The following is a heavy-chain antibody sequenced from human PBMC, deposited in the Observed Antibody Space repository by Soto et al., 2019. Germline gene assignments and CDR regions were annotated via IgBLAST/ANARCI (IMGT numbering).Heavy chain of an antibody. CDR1: GGSISSGGYS. Sequence: PSETPSLTCAVSGGSISSGGYSWSWIRQPPGKGLEWGGYIYHSGSTYYNPSLKSRVTISVDRSKNQFSLKLSSVTAADTAVYYCARGFDYYGSGTPPTWFDPWGQGTLVTVSS. J-gene: IGHJ5*02. D-gene: IGHD3-10*01. CDR3: ARGFDYYGSGTPPTWFDP. V-gene: IGHV4-30-2*01. CDR2: IYHSGST.